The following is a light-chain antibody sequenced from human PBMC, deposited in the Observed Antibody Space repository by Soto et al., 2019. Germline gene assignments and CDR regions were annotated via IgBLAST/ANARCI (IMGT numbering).Light chain of an antibody. V-gene: IGKV1-5*01. CDR2: DAS. CDR3: QQYETFSGT. J-gene: IGKJ1*01. CDR1: QSISSW. Sequence: GDRVTITCRASQSISSWLAWYQQKPGKAPKLLIYDASSLESGVPSRFSGSGSGTEFTLTISSLQPDDFATYYCQQYETFSGTFGPGTKVDIK.